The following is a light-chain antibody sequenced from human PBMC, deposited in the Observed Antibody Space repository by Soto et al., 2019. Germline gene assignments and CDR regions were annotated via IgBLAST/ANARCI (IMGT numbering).Light chain of an antibody. CDR1: QGIAPY. CDR2: ATF. V-gene: IGKV1-27*01. Sequence: DVQMTQSPSSLSSFVGDRVTITCRASQGIAPYLAWFQQKRGKVPKLLIYATFTLQSEVPSRFSGSGSGTDFTLTINSLQPEDVGTYYCQKYSSAPLTFGGGTKVEIK. J-gene: IGKJ4*01. CDR3: QKYSSAPLT.